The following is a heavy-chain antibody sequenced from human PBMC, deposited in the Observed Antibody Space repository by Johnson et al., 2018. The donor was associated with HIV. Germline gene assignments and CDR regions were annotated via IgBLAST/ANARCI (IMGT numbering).Heavy chain of an antibody. CDR1: GFTFSSYA. J-gene: IGHJ3*02. Sequence: VQLVESGGGLVQPGGSLRLSCAASGFTFSSYAMSWVRQAPGKGLEWVANIKQDGSEKYYVDSVKGRFTISRDNSKNTLSLQMNSLRAEDTAVYFCAKAFWVSDILRGNRTDAFDIWGQGTMVAGSS. V-gene: IGHV3-7*05. CDR2: IKQDGSEK. CDR3: AKAFWVSDILRGNRTDAFDI. D-gene: IGHD2/OR15-2a*01.